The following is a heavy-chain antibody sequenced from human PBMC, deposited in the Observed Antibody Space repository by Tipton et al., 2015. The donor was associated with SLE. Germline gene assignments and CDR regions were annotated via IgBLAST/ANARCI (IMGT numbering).Heavy chain of an antibody. Sequence: TLSLTCTVSGGSFTSGGYQWSWLRHLPGKGLEWIGHIYFTGSTYYNPSLTSRLSMSVDTSKNQFSLKLSSVTAADTAMYYCAKADGVVGGQVPYWYFDLWGRGTLVTVSS. CDR1: GGSFTSGGYQ. V-gene: IGHV4-31*03. D-gene: IGHD2-21*01. J-gene: IGHJ2*01. CDR3: AKADGVVGGQVPYWYFDL. CDR2: IYFTGST.